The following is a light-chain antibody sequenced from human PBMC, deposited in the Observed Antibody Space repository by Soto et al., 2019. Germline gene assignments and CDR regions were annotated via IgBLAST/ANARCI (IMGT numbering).Light chain of an antibody. V-gene: IGKV3-20*01. CDR3: QQYGSSPPT. J-gene: IGKJ1*01. Sequence: EIVMTQSPATLSVSPGERATLSCRASQSVSSNYLAWYQRKPGQAPRLLIYGASNRATDIPNRFSGSGSGTDFTLTITRLEPEDFVVYYCQQYGSSPPTFGQGTKVEI. CDR1: QSVSSNY. CDR2: GAS.